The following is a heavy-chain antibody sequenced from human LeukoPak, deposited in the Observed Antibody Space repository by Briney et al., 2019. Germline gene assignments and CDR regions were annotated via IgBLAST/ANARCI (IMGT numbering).Heavy chain of an antibody. V-gene: IGHV4-39*07. Sequence: SETLSLTCTVSSGSINSSGHYWGWVRQPPGKGLEWIGSFYYVGSTYYNPSLKSRVTISVDTSKNQFSLRLSSVTAADTAIYYCARDHTYYDFWSGYYPYYFDYWGQGTLVTVSS. CDR2: FYYVGST. CDR3: ARDHTYYDFWSGYYPYYFDY. D-gene: IGHD3-3*01. J-gene: IGHJ4*02. CDR1: SGSINSSGHY.